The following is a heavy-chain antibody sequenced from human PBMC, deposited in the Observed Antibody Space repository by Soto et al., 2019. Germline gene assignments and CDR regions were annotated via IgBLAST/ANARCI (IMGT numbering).Heavy chain of an antibody. CDR2: ISGSGGST. Sequence: EVQLLESGGGLVQPGGSLRLSCAASGFTFSSYAMSWVRQAPGKGLEWVSAISGSGGSTYYAVSVKGRFTISRDNSNNMLDMRMKSLRAEDTGVYSCATVLGQWLVGGERDYLAQGTLGTFSS. V-gene: IGHV3-23*01. CDR1: GFTFSSYA. J-gene: IGHJ4*02. CDR3: ATVLGQWLVGGERDY. D-gene: IGHD6-19*01.